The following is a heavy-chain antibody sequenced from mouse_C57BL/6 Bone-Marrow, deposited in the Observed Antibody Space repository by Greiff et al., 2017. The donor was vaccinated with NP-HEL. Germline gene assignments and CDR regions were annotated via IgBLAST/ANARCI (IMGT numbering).Heavy chain of an antibody. J-gene: IGHJ4*01. V-gene: IGHV1-69*01. Sequence: VQLQQSGAELVMPGASVKLSCKASGYTFTSYWMHWVKQRPGQGLEWIGEIDPSVSYTNYNQKFKGKSTLPVDKSSSTAYMPLSRLTSEDSADYYCARDDYEAYYYAMDYWGQGTSLTVSS. CDR2: IDPSVSYT. CDR3: ARDDYEAYYYAMDY. D-gene: IGHD2-4*01. CDR1: GYTFTSYW.